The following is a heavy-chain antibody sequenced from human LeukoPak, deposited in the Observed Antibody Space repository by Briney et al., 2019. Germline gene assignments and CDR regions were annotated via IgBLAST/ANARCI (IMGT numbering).Heavy chain of an antibody. J-gene: IGHJ4*02. CDR1: GYTFTSYG. Sequence: GASVKVSCKASGYTFTSYGITWVRQAPGQGLEWMGWMNPNSGDTAYAQKFQGRITLTRITSINTAYMELSSLRSEDTAVYYCARGLGTYDSSEHTWPMISFWGQGTLVTVSS. V-gene: IGHV1-8*02. CDR3: ARGLGTYDSSEHTWPMISF. D-gene: IGHD3-22*01. CDR2: MNPNSGDT.